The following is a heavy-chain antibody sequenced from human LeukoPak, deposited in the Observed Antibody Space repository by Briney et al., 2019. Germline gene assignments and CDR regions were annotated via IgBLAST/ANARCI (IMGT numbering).Heavy chain of an antibody. V-gene: IGHV3-66*01. Sequence: GGSLRLSCAASGLTVSSNYMSWVRQAPGKGLEWVSVIYSGGSTYYADSVKGRFTISRDNSKNTLYLQMNSLRAEDTAVYYCAREAGGGSLTQGYYYYGMDVWGQGTTVTVSS. D-gene: IGHD3-16*01. J-gene: IGHJ6*02. CDR2: IYSGGST. CDR3: AREAGGGSLTQGYYYYGMDV. CDR1: GLTVSSNY.